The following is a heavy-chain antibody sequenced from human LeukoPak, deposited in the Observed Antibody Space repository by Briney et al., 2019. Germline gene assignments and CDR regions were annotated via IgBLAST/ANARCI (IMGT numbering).Heavy chain of an antibody. J-gene: IGHJ4*02. D-gene: IGHD3-9*01. Sequence: PADTESLPCTVCGDFIRTYYWRWMWHPPGKGLEKVRRIYYHGGTNYNPSLKSRITISVDTSKSQFSLRLSSVTAADTAVYYCGREGIPYSPSPYYFDYWGQGSLVTVPS. CDR1: GDFIRTYY. CDR2: IYYHGGT. V-gene: IGHV4-59*01. CDR3: GREGIPYSPSPYYFDY.